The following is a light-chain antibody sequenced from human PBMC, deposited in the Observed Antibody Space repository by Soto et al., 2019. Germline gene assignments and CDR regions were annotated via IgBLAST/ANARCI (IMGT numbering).Light chain of an antibody. CDR1: QSVSSSY. V-gene: IGKV3-20*01. CDR3: QQYGSSPPGT. CDR2: GAS. J-gene: IGKJ1*01. Sequence: EIVLTQSPGTLSLSPGETATLSCRASQSVSSSYLAWYQQKPGQAPRLLIYGASSRATGIPDRFSGSGSGTDFALTISRLEPEDFAVYYRQQYGSSPPGTFGQGTKVDIK.